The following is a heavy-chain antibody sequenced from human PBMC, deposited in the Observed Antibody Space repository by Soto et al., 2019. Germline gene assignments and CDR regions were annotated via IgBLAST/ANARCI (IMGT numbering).Heavy chain of an antibody. CDR2: ISSSSSTI. Sequence: GGSLRLSCAASGFTFSSYSMNWVRQAPGKGLEWVSYISSSSSTIYYADSVKGRFTISRDNAKNSLYLQMNGLRDEDTAVYYCARGSRGGSYRNDYYYYYMDVWGKGTTVTVSS. J-gene: IGHJ6*03. CDR3: ARGSRGGSYRNDYYYYYMDV. V-gene: IGHV3-48*02. CDR1: GFTFSSYS. D-gene: IGHD1-26*01.